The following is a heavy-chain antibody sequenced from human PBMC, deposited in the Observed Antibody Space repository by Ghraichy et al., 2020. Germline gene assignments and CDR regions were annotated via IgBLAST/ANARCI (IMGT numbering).Heavy chain of an antibody. J-gene: IGHJ6*03. CDR2: INPNSGGT. D-gene: IGHD6-13*01. V-gene: IGHV1-2*06. Sequence: ASVKVSCKASGYTFTGYYMHWVRQAPGQGLEWMGRINPNSGGTNYAQKFQGRVTLTRDTSISTAYMELSRLRSDDTAVYYCARDYSSSWYDPPSDYYYMDVWGKGTTVTVSS. CDR1: GYTFTGYY. CDR3: ARDYSSSWYDPPSDYYYMDV.